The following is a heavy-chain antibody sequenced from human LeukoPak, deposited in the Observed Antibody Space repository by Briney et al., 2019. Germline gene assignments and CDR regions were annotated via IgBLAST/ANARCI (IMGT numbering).Heavy chain of an antibody. CDR3: AKGGLTSTPLDY. D-gene: IGHD2/OR15-2a*01. Sequence: GGSLRLSCAASGFTFSSYAMHWVRQAPGKGLEWVAVISYDGSNKYYADSVKGRFTISRDNSKNTLFLQMNSLRAEDTAVYYCAKGGLTSTPLDYWGQGTLVTVSS. CDR2: ISYDGSNK. CDR1: GFTFSSYA. V-gene: IGHV3-30-3*01. J-gene: IGHJ4*02.